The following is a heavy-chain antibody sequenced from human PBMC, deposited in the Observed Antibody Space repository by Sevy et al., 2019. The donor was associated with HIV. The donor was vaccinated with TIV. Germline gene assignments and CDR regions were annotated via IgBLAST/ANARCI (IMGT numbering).Heavy chain of an antibody. J-gene: IGHJ3*02. CDR1: GFTFSSYS. V-gene: IGHV3-21*01. CDR3: ARDGSGSLDAFDI. D-gene: IGHD3-10*01. Sequence: GGSLRLSCAASGFTFSSYSMNWVRQAPGKGLEWVSSISSSSSYIYYADSVKGRFTISRDNAKNSLYLQINSLRAEDTAVYYCARDGSGSLDAFDIWGQGTMVTVSS. CDR2: ISSSSSYI.